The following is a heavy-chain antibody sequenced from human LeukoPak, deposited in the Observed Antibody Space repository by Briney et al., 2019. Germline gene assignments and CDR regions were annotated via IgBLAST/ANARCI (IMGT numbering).Heavy chain of an antibody. V-gene: IGHV3-9*01. Sequence: PGGSLRLSCAASGFTFSSYSMNWVRQAPGKGLEWVSGISWNRGSIGYADSVKGRFTISRDNAKNSLYLQMNSLRAEDTALYYCAKDGYYDSSGYYLDYWGQGTLVTVSS. D-gene: IGHD3-22*01. CDR3: AKDGYYDSSGYYLDY. CDR2: ISWNRGSI. J-gene: IGHJ4*02. CDR1: GFTFSSYS.